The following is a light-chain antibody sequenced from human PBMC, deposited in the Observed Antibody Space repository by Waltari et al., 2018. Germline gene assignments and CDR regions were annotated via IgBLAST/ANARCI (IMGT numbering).Light chain of an antibody. CDR1: SSNIDFYNY. J-gene: IGLJ3*02. CDR3: TVKRGSNTVV. V-gene: IGLV2-14*01. CDR2: EVS. Sequence: QSALTQPASVSGSPGQSITISCTGASSNIDFYNYVCWYQQHPGRAPKLIMYEVSNRPSGVSDRFSGSKSGTTASLTISGLQAEDEADYYCTVKRGSNTVVFGGGTKLTVL.